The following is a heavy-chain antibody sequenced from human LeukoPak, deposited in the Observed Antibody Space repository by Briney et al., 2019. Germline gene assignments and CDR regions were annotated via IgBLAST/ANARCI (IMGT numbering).Heavy chain of an antibody. CDR2: IYYSGST. CDR3: ASTYDSSGSIDAFDI. J-gene: IGHJ3*02. V-gene: IGHV4-39*07. CDR1: GGSISSSSYY. Sequence: SETLSLTCTVSGGSISSSSYYWGWIRQPPGKGLEWIGSIYYSGSTYYNPSLKSRVTISVDTSKNQFSLKLSSVTAADTAVYYCASTYDSSGSIDAFDIWGQGTMVTVSS. D-gene: IGHD3-22*01.